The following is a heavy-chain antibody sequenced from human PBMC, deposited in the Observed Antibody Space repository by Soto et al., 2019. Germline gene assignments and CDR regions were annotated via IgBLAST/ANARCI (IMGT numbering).Heavy chain of an antibody. D-gene: IGHD4-4*01. Sequence: GESLKISCKGSGYSFTSYWIGWVRQMPGKGLEWMGIIYPGDSDTRYSPSFQGQVTISADKSISTAYLQWSSLKASDTAMYYCARLDRYSNFYYYNGMDVWGQGTTVTVSS. J-gene: IGHJ6*02. V-gene: IGHV5-51*01. CDR1: GYSFTSYW. CDR2: IYPGDSDT. CDR3: ARLDRYSNFYYYNGMDV.